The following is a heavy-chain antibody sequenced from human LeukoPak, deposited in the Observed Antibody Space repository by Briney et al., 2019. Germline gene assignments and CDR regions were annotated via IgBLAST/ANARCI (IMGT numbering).Heavy chain of an antibody. Sequence: GGSLRLSCAASGFTFSDYNMRWIRQAPGKGLEWVSSISRSGSTKYYADSVKGRFTISRDNAKNSLFLQMNSLRAEDTAVYYCARQGYYYDSIDAFDIWGQGTMVTVSS. CDR3: ARQGYYYDSIDAFDI. D-gene: IGHD3-22*01. CDR2: ISRSGSTK. J-gene: IGHJ3*02. CDR1: GFTFSDYN. V-gene: IGHV3-11*04.